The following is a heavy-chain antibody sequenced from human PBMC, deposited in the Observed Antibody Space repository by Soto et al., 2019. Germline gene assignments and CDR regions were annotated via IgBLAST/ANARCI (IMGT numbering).Heavy chain of an antibody. V-gene: IGHV4-34*01. J-gene: IGHJ3*01. CDR1: GGSLSGYY. D-gene: IGHD6-19*01. CDR2: FNHSGDT. CDR3: ARGGSSDWQVALDL. Sequence: SETLSLTCAVYGGSLSGYYWSWIRQPPGRALEWIGEFNHSGDTNSNPSLKSRVTISADTSKNQFFLNLSSVTAADTAVYYCARGGSSDWQVALDLWGQGTMVTVSS.